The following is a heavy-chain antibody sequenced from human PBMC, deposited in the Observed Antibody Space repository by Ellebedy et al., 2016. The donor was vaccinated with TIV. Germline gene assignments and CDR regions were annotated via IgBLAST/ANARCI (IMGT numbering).Heavy chain of an antibody. V-gene: IGHV4-4*02. D-gene: IGHD3-9*01. J-gene: IGHJ4*02. CDR3: ATRLHDIRGHFMLDY. Sequence: SETLSLTXSVSGDPIRSEVWYKWVRQPPGKGLEWIGEVYHSGDTHSNPSLKSRVTMSVDKSKNQFSLHLTSVTAADTAVYYCATRLHDIRGHFMLDYWGQGILVTVSS. CDR1: GDPIRSEVW. CDR2: VYHSGDT.